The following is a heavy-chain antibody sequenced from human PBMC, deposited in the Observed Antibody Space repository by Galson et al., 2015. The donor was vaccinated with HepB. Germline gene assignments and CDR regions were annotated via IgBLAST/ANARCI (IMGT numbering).Heavy chain of an antibody. V-gene: IGHV3-69-1*01. Sequence: SLRLSCAASGFFFSDYNMNWVRQAPGKGLEWVSSISSSGTVYYAGSLKGRSTISRDNAKNSLDLQVNSLRAEDTAVYYCARDLFAVSPPPTNYMDVWGTGTTVTVSS. CDR3: ARDLFAVSPPPTNYMDV. CDR1: GFFFSDYN. CDR2: ISSSGTV. J-gene: IGHJ6*03. D-gene: IGHD3-3*01.